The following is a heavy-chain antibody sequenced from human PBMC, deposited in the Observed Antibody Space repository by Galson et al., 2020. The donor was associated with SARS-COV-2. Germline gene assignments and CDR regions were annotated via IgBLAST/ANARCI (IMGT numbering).Heavy chain of an antibody. CDR2: INPSGGGT. CDR1: GYTFTSYY. V-gene: IGHV1-46*01. Sequence: ASVPDSCQASGYTFTSYYIHWVRQEPGQGLEWMGIINPSGGGTTYAQKFQGRVTMTRDTSTSTVYMELSSLRSEDTAVYYCARDSQGGNDYNYLLFWGQGTLVTVSS. J-gene: IGHJ4*02. D-gene: IGHD4-4*01. CDR3: ARDSQGGNDYNYLLF.